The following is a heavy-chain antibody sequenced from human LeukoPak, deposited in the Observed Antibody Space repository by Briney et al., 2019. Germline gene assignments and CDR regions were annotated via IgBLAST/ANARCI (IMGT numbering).Heavy chain of an antibody. CDR3: ARVGGNSNY. D-gene: IGHD4-23*01. V-gene: IGHV4-30-2*01. CDR2: INHSGST. Sequence: SQTLSLTCGVSGASISSGGYSWSWIRQPPGKGLEWIGEINHSGSTNYNPSLKSRVTISVDTSKNQFSLKLSSVTAADTAVYYCARVGGNSNYWGQGTLVTVSS. J-gene: IGHJ4*02. CDR1: GASISSGGYS.